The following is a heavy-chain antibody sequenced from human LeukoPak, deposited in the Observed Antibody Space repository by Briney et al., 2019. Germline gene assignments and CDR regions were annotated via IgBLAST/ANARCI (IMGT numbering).Heavy chain of an antibody. Sequence: GGSLRLSCAASGFTFSSYEMHWVRQAPGKGLEWVSYISSSGSTIYYADSVKGRFTISRDTAKNSLYLQMNSLRAEDTAVYYCARDYGGSSPFDYWGQGTLVTVSS. CDR1: GFTFSSYE. CDR2: ISSSGSTI. V-gene: IGHV3-48*03. D-gene: IGHD4-23*01. CDR3: ARDYGGSSPFDY. J-gene: IGHJ4*02.